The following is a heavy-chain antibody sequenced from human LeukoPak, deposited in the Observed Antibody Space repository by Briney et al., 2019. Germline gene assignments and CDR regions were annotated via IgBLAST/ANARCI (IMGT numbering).Heavy chain of an antibody. Sequence: PSETLSLTCTVSGASISGYFWSWIRQPPGEGLEWIGYVFHSGSTNYNPSLKSRVTISLDTSKTQFSLRLTSVTAADTAVYYCATQLGGTTFHWGQGTLVTVSS. CDR2: VFHSGST. CDR3: ATQLGGTTFH. CDR1: GASISGYF. D-gene: IGHD1-1*01. J-gene: IGHJ4*02. V-gene: IGHV4-59*01.